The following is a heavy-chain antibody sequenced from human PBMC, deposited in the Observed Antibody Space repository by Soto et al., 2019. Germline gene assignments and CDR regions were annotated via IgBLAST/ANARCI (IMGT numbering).Heavy chain of an antibody. Sequence: ASVKVSCKASGYTFTSYDIYWVRQATGQGLEWMGWLNPNTGNSGYAQKFQGRITVTSHTSINTAHMELSSLRSEDTAVYYCARGAETKGCYCFGADKYYFDFWGQGTLVTVYS. CDR2: LNPNTGNS. D-gene: IGHD2-15*01. CDR1: GYTFTSYD. J-gene: IGHJ4*02. CDR3: ARGAETKGCYCFGADKYYFDF. V-gene: IGHV1-8*01.